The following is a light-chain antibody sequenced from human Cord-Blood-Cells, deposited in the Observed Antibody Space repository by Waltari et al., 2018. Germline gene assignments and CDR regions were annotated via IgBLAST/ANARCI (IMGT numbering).Light chain of an antibody. Sequence: DIQMTQSPSTLSASVGDRVTITCRASQSISSWLAWYQQKPGKAPKLLIYDASSLESGVPSRCSGSGSGTEFTLTISSLQPDDFATYYCQQYNSYIFTFGPGTKVDIK. J-gene: IGKJ3*01. V-gene: IGKV1-5*01. CDR1: QSISSW. CDR2: DAS. CDR3: QQYNSYIFT.